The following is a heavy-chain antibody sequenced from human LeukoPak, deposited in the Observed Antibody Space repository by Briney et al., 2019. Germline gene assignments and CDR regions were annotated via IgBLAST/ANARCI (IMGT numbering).Heavy chain of an antibody. Sequence: GGSLRLSCAASGFTFSNYAMSWVRQAPGKGLEWVSTVRGDDSTYYADSVKGRFTIARDKSKSTLFLQMNSLRAEDTAVYYCAKTRTAGDAFDIWGQGTMVTVSS. CDR2: VRGDDST. D-gene: IGHD3-10*01. CDR3: AKTRTAGDAFDI. V-gene: IGHV3-23*01. J-gene: IGHJ3*02. CDR1: GFTFSNYA.